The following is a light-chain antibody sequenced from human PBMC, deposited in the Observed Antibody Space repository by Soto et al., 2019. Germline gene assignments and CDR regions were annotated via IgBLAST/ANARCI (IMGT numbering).Light chain of an antibody. J-gene: IGLJ2*01. Sequence: SYELTQPPSVSVAPGKTARITCGGNNIGSKSVHWYQQKPGQAPVLVVYYDSDRPSGIPERFSGSKSGSTATLTVSRVEAGDEADYYCQVWDSGSDHVVFGGGNKVTVL. CDR2: YDS. CDR1: NIGSKS. CDR3: QVWDSGSDHVV. V-gene: IGLV3-21*04.